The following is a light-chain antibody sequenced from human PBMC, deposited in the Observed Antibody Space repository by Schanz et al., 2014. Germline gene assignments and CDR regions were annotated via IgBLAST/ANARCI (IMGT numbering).Light chain of an antibody. CDR3: QQYSNWPRT. Sequence: DIVLTQSPGTLSLSPGERATLSCRASQSVSSSFVAWYQQKPGQAPRVLIYGASTRATGIPDRFSGSGSGTDFTLTISRLEPEDFAVYYCQQYSNWPRTFGQGTKVEIK. J-gene: IGKJ1*01. CDR2: GAS. V-gene: IGKV3-20*01. CDR1: QSVSSSF.